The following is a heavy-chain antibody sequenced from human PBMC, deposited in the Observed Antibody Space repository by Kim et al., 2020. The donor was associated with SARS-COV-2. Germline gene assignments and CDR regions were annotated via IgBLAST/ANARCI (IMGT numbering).Heavy chain of an antibody. J-gene: IGHJ4*02. CDR3: ARDLTKAMVRGVIIPAGLDY. D-gene: IGHD3-10*01. CDR2: INHSGST. CDR1: GGSFSGYY. Sequence: SETLSLTCAVYGGSFSGYYWSWIRQPPGKGLEWIGEINHSGSTNYNPSLKSRVTISVDTSKNQFSLKLSSVTAADTAVYYCARDLTKAMVRGVIIPAGLDYWGQGTLVTVSS. V-gene: IGHV4-34*01.